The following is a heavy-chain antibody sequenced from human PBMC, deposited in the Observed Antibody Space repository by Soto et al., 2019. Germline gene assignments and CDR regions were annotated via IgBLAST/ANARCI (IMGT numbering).Heavy chain of an antibody. V-gene: IGHV4-34*01. Sequence: PSETLSLTCAVYCGSFSDYYWSWIRQPPGKGLEWIGEINHSGSTNYNPSLKSRVTMSVDTSKNQVSLKLSSVTAADTAVYYCARGRKDILLIGWFDPWGQGTPVTVSS. J-gene: IGHJ5*02. CDR2: INHSGST. D-gene: IGHD2-8*01. CDR3: ARGRKDILLIGWFDP. CDR1: CGSFSDYY.